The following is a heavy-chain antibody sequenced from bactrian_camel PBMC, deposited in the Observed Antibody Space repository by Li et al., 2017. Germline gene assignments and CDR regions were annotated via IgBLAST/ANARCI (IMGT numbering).Heavy chain of an antibody. CDR3: AVLSQFNHCRGVLVGIWQQYAS. J-gene: IGHJ4*01. V-gene: IGHV3S55*01. Sequence: HVQLVESGGGSVEAGGSLRLSCEVIGLVDSPGCMGWFRQAPGKDREGVAHIDSDGKWYAESLKGRSTISTDDANNTLDLQIDSLQPEDTAMYYCAVLSQFNHCRGVLVGIWQQYASWGQGTQVTVS. D-gene: IGHD5*01. CDR1: GLVDSPGC. CDR2: IDSDGK.